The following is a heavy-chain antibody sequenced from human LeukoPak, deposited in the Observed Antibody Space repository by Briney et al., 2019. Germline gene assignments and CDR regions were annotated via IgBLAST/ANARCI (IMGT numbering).Heavy chain of an antibody. CDR1: GFTFSNAW. J-gene: IGHJ4*02. Sequence: GSLRLSCAASGFTFSNAWMSWVRQAPGKGLEWVGRIKSKTDGGTTDYAAPVKGRFTISRDDSKNTLYLQMNSLKTEDTAVYYCTTIDSGYYGSGSYLRDYWGQGTLVTVSS. CDR2: IKSKTDGGTT. V-gene: IGHV3-15*01. CDR3: TTIDSGYYGSGSYLRDY. D-gene: IGHD3-10*01.